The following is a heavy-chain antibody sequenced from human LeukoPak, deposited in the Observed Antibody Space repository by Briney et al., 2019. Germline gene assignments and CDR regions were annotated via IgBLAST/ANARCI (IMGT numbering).Heavy chain of an antibody. CDR1: GFPFGSYV. CDR2: INHNAEMI. J-gene: IGHJ4*02. D-gene: IGHD3-9*01. V-gene: IGHV3-48*02. Sequence: GGSLRLSCEGSGFPFGSYVMSWVRQAPGKGLEWIAYINHNAEMIFYPDFVKGRFTISRDNPKKSLYLQMNALRYKDTAIYYCARDHDWAFDLWGQGTLVTVSS. CDR3: ARDHDWAFDL.